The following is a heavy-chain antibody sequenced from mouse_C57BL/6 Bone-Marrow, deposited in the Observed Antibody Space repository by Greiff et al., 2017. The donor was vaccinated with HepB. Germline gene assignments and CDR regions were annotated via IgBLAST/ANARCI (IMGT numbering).Heavy chain of an antibody. CDR3: AKYGNYEPFAY. CDR2: IDPSDSYT. V-gene: IGHV1-69*01. J-gene: IGHJ3*01. Sequence: VQLQQPGAELVMPGASVKLSCKASGYTFTSYWMHWVKQRPGQGLEWIGEIDPSDSYTNYNQKFKGKSTLTVDKSSSTAYMQLSSLTSEDYAVYYCAKYGNYEPFAYWGQGTLVTVSA. D-gene: IGHD2-10*02. CDR1: GYTFTSYW.